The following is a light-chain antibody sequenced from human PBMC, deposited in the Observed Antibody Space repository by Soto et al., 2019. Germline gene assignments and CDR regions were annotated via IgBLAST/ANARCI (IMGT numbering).Light chain of an antibody. V-gene: IGKV3-11*01. CDR1: QSVDYY. CDR2: AAS. CDR3: LQRSNWPLT. J-gene: IGKJ4*01. Sequence: EIVLTQSPVTLSLSPGERATLSCRASQSVDYYLAWYQQKPGQAPRLLIYAASNRATGIPARFSGSGSGTDFTLTISSLEPEDFAVYYCLQRSNWPLTFGGGTKVEI.